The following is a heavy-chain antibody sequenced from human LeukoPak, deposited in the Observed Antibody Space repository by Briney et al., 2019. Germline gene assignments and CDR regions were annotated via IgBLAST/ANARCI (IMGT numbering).Heavy chain of an antibody. D-gene: IGHD3-10*01. CDR2: IYYSGST. V-gene: IGHV4-39*01. CDR1: DGSISSSSYY. J-gene: IGHJ5*02. CDR3: ARSPMVRKNWFDP. Sequence: PSETLSLTCTVSDGSISSSSYYWGWIRQPPGKGLEWIGSIYYSGSTYYNPSLKSRVTISVDTSKNQFSLKLSSVTAADTAVYYCARSPMVRKNWFDPWGQGTLVTVSS.